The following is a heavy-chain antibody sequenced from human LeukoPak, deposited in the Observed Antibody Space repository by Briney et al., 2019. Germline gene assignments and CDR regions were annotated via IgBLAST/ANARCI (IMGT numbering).Heavy chain of an antibody. V-gene: IGHV3-20*04. CDR3: ARSAQSGIVGAAEMDV. D-gene: IGHD1-26*01. CDR1: GFTFDDYG. CDR2: INWNGGST. J-gene: IGHJ6*04. Sequence: GGSLRLSCAASGFTFDDYGMSWVRQAPGKGLEWVSGINWNGGSTGYADSVKGRFTISRDNAKNSLYLQMNSLRAEDTALYYCARSAQSGIVGAAEMDVWGKGTTVTVSS.